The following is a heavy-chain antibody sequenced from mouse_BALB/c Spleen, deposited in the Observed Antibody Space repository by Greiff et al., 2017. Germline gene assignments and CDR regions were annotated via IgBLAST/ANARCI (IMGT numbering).Heavy chain of an antibody. CDR3: ARQKIYDGYYVGFAY. CDR1: GYTFTDYA. V-gene: IGHV1S137*01. Sequence: QVQLQQSGAELVRPGVSVKISCKGSGYTFTDYAMHWVKQSHAKSLEWIGVISTYYGDASYNQKFKGKATMTVDKSSSTAYMELARLTSEDSAIYYCARQKIYDGYYVGFAYWGQGTLVTVSS. J-gene: IGHJ3*01. D-gene: IGHD2-3*01. CDR2: ISTYYGDA.